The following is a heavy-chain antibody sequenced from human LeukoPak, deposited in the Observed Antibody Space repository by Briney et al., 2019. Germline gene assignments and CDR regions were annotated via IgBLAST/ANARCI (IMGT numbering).Heavy chain of an antibody. J-gene: IGHJ4*02. D-gene: IGHD3-10*01. Sequence: SETLSLTCAVYGGSFSGYYWSWIRQPPGKGLEWIGEINHSGSTNYNPSLKSRVTISVDTSKNQFSLKLSSVTAADTAVYYCATRMVRGVIYFDYWGQGTLVTVSS. CDR3: ATRMVRGVIYFDY. CDR1: GGSFSGYY. CDR2: INHSGST. V-gene: IGHV4-34*01.